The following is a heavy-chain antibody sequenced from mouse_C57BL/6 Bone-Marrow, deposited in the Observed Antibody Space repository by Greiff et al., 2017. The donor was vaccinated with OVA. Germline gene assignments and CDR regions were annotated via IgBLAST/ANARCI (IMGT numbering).Heavy chain of an antibody. V-gene: IGHV5-6*01. Sequence: EVQRVESGGDLVKPGGSLKLSCAASGFTFSSYGMSWVRQTPDKRLEWVATISSGGSYTYYPDSVKGRSTLSRDNAKNTLYLQMSSLKSEDTAMXYWARHKALYDGSSYGYAMDYWGQGTSVTVSS. D-gene: IGHD1-1*01. J-gene: IGHJ4*01. CDR2: ISSGGSYT. CDR1: GFTFSSYG. CDR3: ARHKALYDGSSYGYAMDY.